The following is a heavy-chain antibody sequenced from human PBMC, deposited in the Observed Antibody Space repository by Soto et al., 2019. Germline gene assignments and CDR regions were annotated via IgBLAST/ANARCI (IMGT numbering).Heavy chain of an antibody. CDR1: GFTFDDYA. J-gene: IGHJ4*02. CDR2: ISWNSGSI. D-gene: IGHD6-25*01. Sequence: EVQLVESGGGLVQPGRSLRLSCAASGFTFDDYAMHWVRQAPGKGLEWVSGISWNSGSIGYADSVKGRFTISRDNAKNSLYLQMNSLRAEDPALYYCAKDISPLSYSSGWHFEAFDYWGQGTLVTVSS. CDR3: AKDISPLSYSSGWHFEAFDY. V-gene: IGHV3-9*01.